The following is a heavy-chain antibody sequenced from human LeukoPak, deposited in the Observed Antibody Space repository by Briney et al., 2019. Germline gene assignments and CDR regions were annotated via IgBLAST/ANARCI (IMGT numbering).Heavy chain of an antibody. CDR3: ARDPEGYYYDSSANDAFDI. CDR2: INWNGGST. J-gene: IGHJ3*02. V-gene: IGHV3-20*04. CDR1: GFTFSNFG. D-gene: IGHD3-22*01. Sequence: GGSLRLSCAASGFTFSNFGMSWVRQAPGKGLEWVSGINWNGGSTGYADSVKGRFTISRDNAKNSLYLQMNSLRAEDTALYYCARDPEGYYYDSSANDAFDIWGQGTMVTVSS.